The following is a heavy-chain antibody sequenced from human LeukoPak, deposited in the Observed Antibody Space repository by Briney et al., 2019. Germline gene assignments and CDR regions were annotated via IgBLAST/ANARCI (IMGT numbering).Heavy chain of an antibody. CDR1: GYTFGDYG. CDR2: ISVSSGTT. V-gene: IGHV1-18*01. J-gene: IGHJ4*02. D-gene: IGHD6-25*01. CDR3: ARDVSRGYMDL. Sequence: ASVKVSCKAPGYTFGDYGVTWVRQAPGQGLEWMGWISVSSGTTTYAEGFQGRLTMSTDSSTGTAYMEIRSLRPDDTAVYFCARDVSRGYMDLWGQGSLVTVAS.